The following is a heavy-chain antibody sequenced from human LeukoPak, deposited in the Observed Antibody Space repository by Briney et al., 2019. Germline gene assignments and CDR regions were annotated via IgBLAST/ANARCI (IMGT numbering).Heavy chain of an antibody. D-gene: IGHD3-3*01. J-gene: IGHJ4*02. CDR3: ARGRSHYDFWSGYLAY. CDR1: GFTFSSYS. Sequence: GGSLRLPCAASGFTFSSYSMNWVRQAPGKGLEWVSYISSSSSTIYYADSVKGRFTISRDNAKNSLYLQMNSLRAEDTAVYYCARGRSHYDFWSGYLAYWGQGTLVTVSS. CDR2: ISSSSSTI. V-gene: IGHV3-48*01.